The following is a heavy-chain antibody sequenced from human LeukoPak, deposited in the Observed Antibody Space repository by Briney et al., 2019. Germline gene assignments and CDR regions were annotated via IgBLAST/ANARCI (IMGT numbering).Heavy chain of an antibody. Sequence: SETLSLTCAVYGGSFSGYYWSWIRQPPGKGLEWIGEINHSGSTNYNPSLKSRVTISVDTSKNQFSLKLSSVTAADTAVYYYARGLATTGPNNYFDYWGQGTLVTVSS. D-gene: IGHD2-8*02. CDR1: GGSFSGYY. CDR2: INHSGST. V-gene: IGHV4-34*01. CDR3: ARGLATTGPNNYFDY. J-gene: IGHJ4*02.